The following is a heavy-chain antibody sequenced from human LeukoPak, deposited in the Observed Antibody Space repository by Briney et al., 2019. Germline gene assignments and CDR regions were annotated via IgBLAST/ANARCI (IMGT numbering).Heavy chain of an antibody. CDR1: GFSVSSNY. CDR3: ARVRGWGLDY. V-gene: IGHV3-66*01. CDR2: IFSDFTT. Sequence: GGSLRLSCAASGFSVSSNYMSWVRQAPEKGLEWVSVIFSDFTTYYADSVKGRFAISRDNSKTALYLQVNSLRAEDTAVYYCARVRGWGLDYWGQGTLVTVSS. J-gene: IGHJ4*02. D-gene: IGHD6-19*01.